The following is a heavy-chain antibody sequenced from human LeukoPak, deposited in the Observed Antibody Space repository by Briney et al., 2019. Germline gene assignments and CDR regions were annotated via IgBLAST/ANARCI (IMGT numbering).Heavy chain of an antibody. J-gene: IGHJ4*02. CDR1: GFSLSTSGVG. CDR3: AHSTAQIQGAKFSFDY. D-gene: IGHD1-26*01. CDR2: IYWDDDK. V-gene: IGHV2-5*02. Sequence: SGPTLVNPTQTLTLACTFSGFSLSTSGVGVGWIRQPPGKALEWLALIYWDDDKRYSPSLKSRLTITKDTSKNQVVLTMTNMDPVDTATYYCAHSTAQIQGAKFSFDYWGQGTLVTVSS.